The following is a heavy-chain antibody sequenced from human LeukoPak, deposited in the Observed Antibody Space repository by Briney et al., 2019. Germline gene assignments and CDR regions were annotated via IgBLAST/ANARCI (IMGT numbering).Heavy chain of an antibody. J-gene: IGHJ4*02. V-gene: IGHV3-23*01. Sequence: GGSLRLSCAASGFTFSSSAMSWVRQAPGKGLEWVSAISNNGGYTYYADSVQGRFTISRDNSKSTLCLQMNSLRAEDTAVYYCSSGYSYGCFDYWGQGTLVTVSS. CDR2: ISNNGGYT. D-gene: IGHD5-18*01. CDR3: SSGYSYGCFDY. CDR1: GFTFSSSA.